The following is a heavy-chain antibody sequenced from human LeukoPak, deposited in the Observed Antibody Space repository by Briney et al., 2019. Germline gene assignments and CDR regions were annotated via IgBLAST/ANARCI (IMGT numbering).Heavy chain of an antibody. CDR1: GGSISSSSYY. CDR2: IYYSGST. V-gene: IGHV4-39*07. CDR3: ARDRGRGSDY. J-gene: IGHJ4*02. D-gene: IGHD3-10*01. Sequence: SETLSLTCTVSGGSISSSSYYWGWIRQPPGKGLEWIGAIYYSGSTYYNPSLQSRVTISVDRSKNQFSLYLSSVTAADTAVYYCARDRGRGSDYWGQGTLVTVSS.